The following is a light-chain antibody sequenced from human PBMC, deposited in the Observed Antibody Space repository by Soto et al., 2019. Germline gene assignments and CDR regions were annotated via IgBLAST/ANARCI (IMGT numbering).Light chain of an antibody. CDR2: QVS. CDR1: QSLVFSDGNTY. CDR3: MQGTHWPRT. V-gene: IGKV2-30*01. Sequence: DVVMTQSPLSLRVILGQPASISCTSSQSLVFSDGNTYLSWFQQRPGQSPRRLIYQVSNRDSGVPDRFSGSGSDTDFTLKISRVETEDVGVYYCMQGTHWPRTFGQGTNVEIK. J-gene: IGKJ1*01.